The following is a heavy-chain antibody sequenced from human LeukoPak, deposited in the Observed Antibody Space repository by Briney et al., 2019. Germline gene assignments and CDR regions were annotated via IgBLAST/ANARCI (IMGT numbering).Heavy chain of an antibody. CDR2: ISAYNGNT. CDR3: ARDLYGSGSCDY. Sequence: GASVKVSCKASGGTFSSYAISWVRQAPGQGLEWMGWISAYNGNTNYAQKLQGRVTMTTDTSTSTAYMELRSLRSDDTAVYYCARDLYGSGSCDYWGQGTLVTVSS. D-gene: IGHD3-10*01. J-gene: IGHJ4*02. CDR1: GGTFSSYA. V-gene: IGHV1-18*01.